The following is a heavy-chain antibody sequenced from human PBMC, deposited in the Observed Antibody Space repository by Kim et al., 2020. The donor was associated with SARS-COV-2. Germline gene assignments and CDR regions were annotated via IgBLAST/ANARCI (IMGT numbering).Heavy chain of an antibody. J-gene: IGHJ5*02. CDR3: GRESAAGTRWFDP. D-gene: IGHD6-13*01. Sequence: YSQSFQGTVTFTWDTSASTAYMELSSLTSEDTAVYYCGRESAAGTRWFDPWGQGTLVTVSS. V-gene: IGHV1-3*01.